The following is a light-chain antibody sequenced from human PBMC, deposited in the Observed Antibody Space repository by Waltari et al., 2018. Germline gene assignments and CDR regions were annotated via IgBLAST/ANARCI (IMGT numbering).Light chain of an antibody. CDR1: SGHSSND. V-gene: IGLV4-69*01. J-gene: IGLJ3*02. Sequence: QLVLTQSPSASASLGASVKLPCTLSSGHSSNDIAWLHQRPRKGPRYLMKVNSDGSHSKGDEIPDRFSGSSSGAERYLTISSLQSEDEGDYYCQTGGHGTWVFGGGTKLTVL. CDR3: QTGGHGTWV. CDR2: VNSDGSH.